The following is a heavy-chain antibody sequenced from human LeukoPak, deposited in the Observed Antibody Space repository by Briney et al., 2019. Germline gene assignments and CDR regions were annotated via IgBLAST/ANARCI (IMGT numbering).Heavy chain of an antibody. CDR2: IKQDGSEK. J-gene: IGHJ5*02. CDR1: GFTFSSYW. Sequence: PGGSLRLSCAASGFTFSSYWMSWVRQAPGKGLEWVANIKQDGSEKYYVDSVKGRFTISRDNAKNSLYLQMNSLRAEDTAVYYCARDLQTYYYDSSGYFQYNWFDPWGQGTLVTVSS. CDR3: ARDLQTYYYDSSGYFQYNWFDP. V-gene: IGHV3-7*01. D-gene: IGHD3-22*01.